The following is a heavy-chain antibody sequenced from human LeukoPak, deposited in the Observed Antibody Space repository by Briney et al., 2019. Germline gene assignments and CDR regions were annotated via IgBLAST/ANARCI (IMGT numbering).Heavy chain of an antibody. D-gene: IGHD3-10*01. CDR2: ISGRGDST. V-gene: IGHV3-23*01. CDR1: GFTFSGSA. Sequence: GGSLRLSCAASGFTFSGSAMSWVRQAPGKGLEWVSTISGRGDSTYYVDSVKGRFTISRDNSKNTLYLQMNSLRADDTAVYYCAEGFIWGQGTMVTVSS. CDR3: AEGFI. J-gene: IGHJ3*02.